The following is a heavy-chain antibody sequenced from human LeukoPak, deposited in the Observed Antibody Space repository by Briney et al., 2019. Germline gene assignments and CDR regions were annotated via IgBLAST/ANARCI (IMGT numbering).Heavy chain of an antibody. CDR3: ARVFRTMIVVDDAFDI. Sequence: GGSLRLSCAASGFTFSDYYMSWIRQAPGKGLEWVSYISSSGSTIYYADSVKGRFTISRDNAKNSLYLQMNSLRAEDTAVYYCARVFRTMIVVDDAFDIWGQGTMVTVSS. V-gene: IGHV3-11*01. CDR1: GFTFSDYY. D-gene: IGHD3-22*01. CDR2: ISSSGSTI. J-gene: IGHJ3*02.